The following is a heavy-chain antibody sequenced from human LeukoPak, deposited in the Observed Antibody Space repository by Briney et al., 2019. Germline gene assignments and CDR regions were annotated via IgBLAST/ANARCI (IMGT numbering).Heavy chain of an antibody. V-gene: IGHV3-23*01. D-gene: IGHD6-13*01. CDR3: AKDGAAAGTKYFDY. CDR2: ISGSGGST. J-gene: IGHJ4*02. Sequence: GGSLRLSCAASGFTFSSYAMSWVRQAPGKGLEWVSAISGSGGSTYYADPVKGRFAISRDNSKNTLYLQMNSLRAEDTAVYYCAKDGAAAGTKYFDYWGQGTLVTVSS. CDR1: GFTFSSYA.